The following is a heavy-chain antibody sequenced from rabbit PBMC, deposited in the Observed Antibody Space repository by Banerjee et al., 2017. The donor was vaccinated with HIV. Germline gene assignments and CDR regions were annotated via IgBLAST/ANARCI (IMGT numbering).Heavy chain of an antibody. CDR3: ARDLTGVTGWNFNL. J-gene: IGHJ4*01. D-gene: IGHD7-1*01. CDR1: GFSFTSNP. CDR2: ISAGNGGTT. V-gene: IGHV1S45*01. Sequence: QEQLEESGGDLVKPEGSLTLTCTASGFSFTSNPMCWVRQAPGKGLEWIACISAGNGGTTYYTNWPKGRFTISRTSSTTVALQMTSLTAADTATYFCARDLTGVTGWNFNLWSQGTLVTVS.